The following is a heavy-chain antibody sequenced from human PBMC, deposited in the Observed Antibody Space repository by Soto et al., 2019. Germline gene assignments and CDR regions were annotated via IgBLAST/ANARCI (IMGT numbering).Heavy chain of an antibody. Sequence: VGSLRLPCAASGFTFSNAWMSWVRQAPGKGLEWVGRIKSKSDGGTTDYAAPVQGRFIVSRDDSKNTLYLQMQSLRTEDTAVYYCATDPFSGSYYGFYIWGQGTMGT. CDR3: ATDPFSGSYYGFYI. J-gene: IGHJ3*02. V-gene: IGHV3-15*01. D-gene: IGHD1-26*01. CDR1: GFTFSNAW. CDR2: IKSKSDGGTT.